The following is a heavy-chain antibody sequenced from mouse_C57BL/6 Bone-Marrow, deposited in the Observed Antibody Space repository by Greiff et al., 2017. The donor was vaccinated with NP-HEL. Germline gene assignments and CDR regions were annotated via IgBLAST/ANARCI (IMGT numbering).Heavy chain of an antibody. CDR2: IYPGSGST. Sequence: QVQLKQSGAELVKPGASVKMSCKASGYTFTSYWITWVKQRPGQGLEWIGDIYPGSGSTNYNEKFKSKATLTVDTSSSTAYMQLSSLTSEDSAVYYCARSLLLRAMDYWGQGTSVTVSS. D-gene: IGHD1-1*01. CDR1: GYTFTSYW. V-gene: IGHV1-55*01. CDR3: ARSLLLRAMDY. J-gene: IGHJ4*01.